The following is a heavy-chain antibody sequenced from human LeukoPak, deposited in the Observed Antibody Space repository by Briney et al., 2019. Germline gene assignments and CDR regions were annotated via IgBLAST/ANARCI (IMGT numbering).Heavy chain of an antibody. CDR1: GGSISSGSYY. Sequence: SETLSLTCTVSGGSISSGSYYWSWIRQPAGKGLEWIGYIYYSGSTNYNPSLKSRVTISVDTSKNQFSLKLSSVTAADTAVYYCARVAARAYYYYYMDVWGKGTTVTVSS. J-gene: IGHJ6*03. V-gene: IGHV4-61*10. D-gene: IGHD6-6*01. CDR3: ARVAARAYYYYYMDV. CDR2: IYYSGST.